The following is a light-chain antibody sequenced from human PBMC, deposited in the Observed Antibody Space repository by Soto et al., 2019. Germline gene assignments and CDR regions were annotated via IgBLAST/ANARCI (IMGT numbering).Light chain of an antibody. CDR3: TSNAGINNVV. V-gene: IGLV2-8*01. J-gene: IGLJ2*01. CDR2: EVS. Sequence: QSVLTQPPSGSGSPGQSVTISCTGTSSDVGGYNYVSWYQQHPGKAPKLMIYEVSKRPSGVPDRFSGSKSGNTASLTVSGLQAEDEADYYCTSNAGINNVVFGGGTKLTVL. CDR1: SSDVGGYNY.